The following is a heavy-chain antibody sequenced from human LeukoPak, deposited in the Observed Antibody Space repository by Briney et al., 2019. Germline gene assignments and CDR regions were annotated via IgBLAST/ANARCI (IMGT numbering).Heavy chain of an antibody. CDR2: ISVYNDNT. CDR3: ARGVVPAAIPNWFDP. V-gene: IGHV1-18*01. Sequence: ASVKVSCKPSGYTFTSFGLSWVRQAPGQGLEWMGWISVYNDNTNYAQKFQGRVTMTTDIATSTAYMELRSLRSEDTAVYYCARGVVPAAIPNWFDPWGQGTLVTVSS. CDR1: GYTFTSFG. D-gene: IGHD2-2*01. J-gene: IGHJ5*02.